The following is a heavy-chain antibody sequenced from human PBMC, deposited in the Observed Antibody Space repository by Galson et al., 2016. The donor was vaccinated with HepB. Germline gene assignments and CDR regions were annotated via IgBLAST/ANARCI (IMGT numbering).Heavy chain of an antibody. CDR2: ISPYNGKT. V-gene: IGHV1-18*01. CDR1: GYTFISFG. Sequence: SVKVSCKASGYTFISFGISWVRQAPGQGLEWMGWISPYNGKTKYAQKFQGRVTMTTDTGTSTAYMDLRSLRSDDTAVYFCARVGRDYTGSYYPPFDYWGQGTLVTVSS. CDR3: ARVGRDYTGSYYPPFDY. D-gene: IGHD1-26*01. J-gene: IGHJ4*02.